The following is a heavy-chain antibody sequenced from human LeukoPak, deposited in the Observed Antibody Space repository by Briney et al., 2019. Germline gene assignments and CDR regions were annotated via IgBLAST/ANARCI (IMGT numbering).Heavy chain of an antibody. V-gene: IGHV1-8*03. Sequence: ASVKVSCKASGYTFTSYEINWVRQATGQGLEWMGWMNPTSGKTGYAQNFQGRVTITRNTSISTAYMELSSLRSEDTAVYYCARWLTGYSNFDYWGQGTLVTVSS. CDR2: MNPTSGKT. CDR3: ARWLTGYSNFDY. CDR1: GYTFTSYE. D-gene: IGHD3-9*01. J-gene: IGHJ4*02.